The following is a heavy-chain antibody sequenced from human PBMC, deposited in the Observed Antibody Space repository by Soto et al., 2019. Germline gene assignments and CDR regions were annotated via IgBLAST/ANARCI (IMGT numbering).Heavy chain of an antibody. Sequence: QLQLQESGPGLVKPSETLSLTCTVSGGSISSSSYYWGWIRQPPGKGLEWIGSIYYSGSTYYNPSLKSRVTISVDTSKNQFSLKLSSVTAADTAVYYCARLSVMRVRTSNYFGDYWGQGTLVTVSS. CDR3: ARLSVMRVRTSNYFGDY. V-gene: IGHV4-39*01. J-gene: IGHJ4*02. D-gene: IGHD3-10*01. CDR1: GGSISSSSYY. CDR2: IYYSGST.